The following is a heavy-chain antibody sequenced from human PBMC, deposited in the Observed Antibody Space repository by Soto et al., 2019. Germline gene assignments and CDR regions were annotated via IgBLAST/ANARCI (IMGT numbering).Heavy chain of an antibody. CDR2: ISAYNGNT. CDR3: AREPTYFDS. J-gene: IGHJ4*02. V-gene: IGHV1-18*01. CDR1: GYTFTSYG. Sequence: QVQLVQSGAEVKKPGASVKVSCKASGYTFTSYGISWVRQAPGQGLEWMGWISAYNGNTKYAQKLQGTVTMTTDTSTTTPDMELRSLRSDDTAVYYCAREPTYFDSWGQATLVTLSS.